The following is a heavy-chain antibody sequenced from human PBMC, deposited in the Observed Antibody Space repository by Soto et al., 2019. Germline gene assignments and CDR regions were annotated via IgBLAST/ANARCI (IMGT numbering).Heavy chain of an antibody. J-gene: IGHJ5*02. CDR1: GGSISSGGYY. CDR3: ARGGSPNYYDSSGYSGLSWLDP. Sequence: SETLSLTCTVSGGSISSGGYYWSWIRQHPGKGLEWIGYIYYSGSTYYNPSLKSRVTISVDTSKNQFSLKLSSVTAADTAVYYCARGGSPNYYDSSGYSGLSWLDPWGQGTLVTVSS. D-gene: IGHD3-22*01. V-gene: IGHV4-31*03. CDR2: IYYSGST.